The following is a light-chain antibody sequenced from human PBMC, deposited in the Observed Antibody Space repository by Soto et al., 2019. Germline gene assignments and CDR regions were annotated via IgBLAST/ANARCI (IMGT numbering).Light chain of an antibody. CDR2: GAS. CDR3: QQYNKWPQT. CDR1: QSVAND. V-gene: IGKV3-15*01. Sequence: EFVLTQSPATLSVSPGERATLSCRASQSVANDLAWYQHKPGKAPRLLTHGASTMASGIPARFSGVGSGTEFTLTISSLQSEDFAVYYCQQYNKWPQTFGQGTKVDIK. J-gene: IGKJ1*01.